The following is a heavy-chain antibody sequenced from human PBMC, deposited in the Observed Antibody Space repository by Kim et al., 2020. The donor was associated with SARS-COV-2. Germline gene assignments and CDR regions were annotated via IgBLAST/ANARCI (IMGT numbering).Heavy chain of an antibody. J-gene: IGHJ4*02. D-gene: IGHD6-13*01. Sequence: YAQKLQGRVTMTTDTSTSTAYMELRSLRSDDTAVYYCTRDGGRAAGGYDSWGQGSLVTVSS. CDR3: TRDGGRAAGGYDS. V-gene: IGHV1-18*01.